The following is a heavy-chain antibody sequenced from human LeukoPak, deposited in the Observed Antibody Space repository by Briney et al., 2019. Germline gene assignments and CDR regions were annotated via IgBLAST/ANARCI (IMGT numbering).Heavy chain of an antibody. Sequence: GGSLRLSCAASGFTFSSYAMSWVRQAPGKGLEWVSAISGSGGGTYYADSVKGRFTISRDNSENTLYLQMNSLRAEDTAVYYCAKVYYDFWSGYYPLDYWGQGTLVTVSS. CDR1: GFTFSSYA. J-gene: IGHJ4*02. D-gene: IGHD3-3*01. CDR3: AKVYYDFWSGYYPLDY. V-gene: IGHV3-23*01. CDR2: ISGSGGGT.